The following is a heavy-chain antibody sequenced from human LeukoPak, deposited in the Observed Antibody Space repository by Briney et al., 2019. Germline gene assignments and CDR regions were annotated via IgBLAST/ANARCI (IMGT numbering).Heavy chain of an antibody. CDR1: GYTFTSYY. J-gene: IGHJ5*02. CDR3: ARGGRKSTTLGWFDP. V-gene: IGHV1-46*01. Sequence: ASVKVSCKASGYTFTSYYMHWARQAPGQGLEWMGIINPSGGSTSYAQKFQGRVTMTRDTSTSTVYMELSSLRSEDTAVYYCARGGRKSTTLGWFDPWGQGTLVTVSS. D-gene: IGHD4-23*01. CDR2: INPSGGST.